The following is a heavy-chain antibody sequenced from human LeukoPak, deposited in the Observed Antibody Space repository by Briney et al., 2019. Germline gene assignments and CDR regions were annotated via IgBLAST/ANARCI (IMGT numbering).Heavy chain of an antibody. CDR2: INHDRTT. Sequence: PSETLSLTCAVFGGSFSGYCWNWIRQPPGKGLEWIAEINHDRTTKYNPSLKSRVTISVDTSRNQFSLKLSSVTAADTAVYYCAREVSLGSYFDSWGQGTPVTVSS. J-gene: IGHJ4*02. V-gene: IGHV4-34*01. CDR1: GGSFSGYC. D-gene: IGHD3-16*01. CDR3: AREVSLGSYFDS.